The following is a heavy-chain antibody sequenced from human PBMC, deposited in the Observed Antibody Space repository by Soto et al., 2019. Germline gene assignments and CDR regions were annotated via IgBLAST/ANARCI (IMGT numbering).Heavy chain of an antibody. CDR3: ARGTVTSGRGFGP. V-gene: IGHV1-18*04. Sequence: QVHLVQSGTEVKESGAAVKVSCKASASTFTGYTINWVRQPPGQGLEWMGWISTFNGNTKYAGNFEGRVTMTTNTSTTTAYMELTSLTFDDTAVYFCARGTVTSGRGFGPWGQGTLVSVSS. CDR1: ASTFTGYT. J-gene: IGHJ5*02. CDR2: ISTFNGNT. D-gene: IGHD4-17*01.